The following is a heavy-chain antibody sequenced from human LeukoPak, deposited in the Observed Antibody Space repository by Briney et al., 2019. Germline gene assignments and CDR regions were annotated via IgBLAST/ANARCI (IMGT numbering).Heavy chain of an antibody. D-gene: IGHD1-26*01. CDR2: ISFDGSNQ. CDR3: AKPPEVGATVGYFDY. J-gene: IGHJ4*02. V-gene: IGHV3-30*18. CDR1: GFTVSSNY. Sequence: GGSLRLSCAVSGFTVSSNYMSWVRQAPGKGLEWVALISFDGSNQYYADSVKGRFTISRDNSKNTLYLQMNSLRAEDTAVYYCAKPPEVGATVGYFDYWGQGTLVTVSS.